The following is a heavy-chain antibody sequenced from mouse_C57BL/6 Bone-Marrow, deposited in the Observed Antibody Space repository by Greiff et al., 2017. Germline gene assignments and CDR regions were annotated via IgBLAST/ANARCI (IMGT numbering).Heavy chain of an antibody. D-gene: IGHD2-5*01. J-gene: IGHJ3*01. CDR3: TRDYSKGRFAY. CDR1: GFNIKDDY. CDR2: IDPENGDT. Sequence: EVKLVESGAELVRPGASVKLSCTASGFNIKDDYMHWVKQRPEQGLEWIGWIDPENGDTEYASKFQGKATITADTSSNTAYLQLSSLTSEDTAVYYCTRDYSKGRFAYWGQGTLVTVSA. V-gene: IGHV14-4*01.